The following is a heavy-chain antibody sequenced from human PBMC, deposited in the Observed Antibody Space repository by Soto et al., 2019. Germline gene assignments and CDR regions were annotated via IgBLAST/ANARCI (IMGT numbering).Heavy chain of an antibody. CDR1: GGTFSSYA. V-gene: IGHV1-69*12. J-gene: IGHJ4*02. CDR3: ARSGLMTTVTSAQYYFDY. D-gene: IGHD4-4*01. CDR2: IIPIFGTA. Sequence: QVQLVQSGAEVKKPGSSVKVSCKAFGGTFSSYAISWVRQAPGQGLEWMGGIIPIFGTANYAQKFQGRVTITADESTSTAYMELSSLRSEDTAVYYCARSGLMTTVTSAQYYFDYWGQGTLVTVSS.